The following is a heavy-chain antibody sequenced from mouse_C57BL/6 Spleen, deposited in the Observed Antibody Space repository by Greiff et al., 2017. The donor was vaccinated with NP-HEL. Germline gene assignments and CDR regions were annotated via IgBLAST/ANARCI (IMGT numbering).Heavy chain of an antibody. V-gene: IGHV1-80*01. CDR2: IYPGDGDT. CDR3: ARSNYDYNYYYAMDY. J-gene: IGHJ4*01. D-gene: IGHD2-4*01. Sequence: LVESGASVKISCKASGYAFSSYWMNWVKQRPGKGLEWIGQIYPGDGDTNYNGKFKGKATLTADKSSSTAYMQLSSLTSEDSAVYFCARSNYDYNYYYAMDYWGQGTSVTVSS. CDR1: GYAFSSYW.